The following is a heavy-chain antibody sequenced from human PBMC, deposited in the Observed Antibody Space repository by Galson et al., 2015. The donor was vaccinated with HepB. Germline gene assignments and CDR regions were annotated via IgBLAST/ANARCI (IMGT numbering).Heavy chain of an antibody. D-gene: IGHD1-26*01. CDR1: GFTFTNCN. V-gene: IGHV3-21*01. J-gene: IGHJ4*02. CDR3: ANELNNIMGNTTLAYFDS. CDR2: INGRSGDI. Sequence: LRLSCAASGFTFTNCNMNWVRQVPGKGLEWVSFINGRSGDIYYTDSVEGRLTISRDNTKKSLFLQMNNLRAEDTAVYYCANELNNIMGNTTLAYFDSWGQGTVVTDSS.